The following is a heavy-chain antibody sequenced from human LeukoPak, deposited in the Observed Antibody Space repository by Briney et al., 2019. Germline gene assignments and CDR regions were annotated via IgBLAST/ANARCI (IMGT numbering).Heavy chain of an antibody. D-gene: IGHD3-16*01. Sequence: GGSLRLSCAASGFTFSDYWMTWVRQAPGKGLEWVANIKQDGSEKYYVDSVKGRFTISRDNSKNTLYLQMSSLRPEDTAVYYCVKTMVTFGGLIRTDAFDIWGEGTMVTVSS. CDR3: VKTMVTFGGLIRTDAFDI. J-gene: IGHJ3*02. V-gene: IGHV3-7*02. CDR2: IKQDGSEK. CDR1: GFTFSDYW.